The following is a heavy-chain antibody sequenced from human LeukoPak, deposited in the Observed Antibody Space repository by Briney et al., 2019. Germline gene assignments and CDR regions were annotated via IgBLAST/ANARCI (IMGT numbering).Heavy chain of an antibody. CDR1: GFTFSSHS. J-gene: IGHJ2*01. D-gene: IGHD6-19*01. CDR2: ISSSSSYI. Sequence: GGSLRLSCAASGFTFSSHSMNWVRQAPGKGLEWVSSISSSSSYIYYADSVKGRFTISRDNAKNSLYLQMNSLRAEDTAVYYCASSSGWYVAFDLWGRGTLVTVSS. V-gene: IGHV3-21*01. CDR3: ASSSGWYVAFDL.